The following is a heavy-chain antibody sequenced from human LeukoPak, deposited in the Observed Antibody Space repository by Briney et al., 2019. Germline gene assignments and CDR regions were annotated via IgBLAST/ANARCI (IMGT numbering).Heavy chain of an antibody. Sequence: GGSLRLSCAASGFTFSSNYMSWVPHAPGKGLEWGSVIYSGGSTYYSDSVKGRFTICRANSKNTLYLQMNSLRAEDTAVYYCARARIAAAPPFFDYWGQGTLVTVSS. D-gene: IGHD6-13*01. CDR3: ARARIAAAPPFFDY. CDR1: GFTFSSNY. V-gene: IGHV3-53*01. CDR2: IYSGGST. J-gene: IGHJ4*02.